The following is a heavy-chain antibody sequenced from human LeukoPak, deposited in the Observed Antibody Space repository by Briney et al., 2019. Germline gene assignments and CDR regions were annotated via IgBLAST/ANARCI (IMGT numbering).Heavy chain of an antibody. J-gene: IGHJ4*02. CDR3: AKDFSPYGDSYFDC. Sequence: AGSLRLSCAASGFTFSSYGMHWVRQAPGKGLEWVAVISYDGSNKYYADSVKGRFTISRDNSKNTLYLQMNSLRAEDTAVYYCAKDFSPYGDSYFDCWGQGTLVTVSS. CDR1: GFTFSSYG. CDR2: ISYDGSNK. D-gene: IGHD4-17*01. V-gene: IGHV3-30*18.